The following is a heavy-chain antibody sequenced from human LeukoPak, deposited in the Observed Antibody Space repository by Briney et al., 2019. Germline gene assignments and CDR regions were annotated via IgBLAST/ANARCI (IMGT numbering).Heavy chain of an antibody. CDR2: ISSSSSYT. J-gene: IGHJ4*02. V-gene: IGHV3-11*03. CDR1: GFTFSDYY. CDR3: ARAYSGSYPDFDY. Sequence: GSLRLSCAASGFTFSDYYMSWIRQAPGKGLEWVSYISSSSSYTNYADSVKGRFTISRDNAKNSLYLQMNSLRAEDTAVYYCARAYSGSYPDFDYWGQGTLVTVSS. D-gene: IGHD1-26*01.